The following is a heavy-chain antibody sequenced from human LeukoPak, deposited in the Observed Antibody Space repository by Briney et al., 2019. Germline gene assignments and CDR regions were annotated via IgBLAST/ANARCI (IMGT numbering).Heavy chain of an antibody. CDR2: IYTSGST. Sequence: KPSETLSLTCTVSGGSISSYYWSWIRQPAGKGLEWIGRIYTSGSTNYNPSLKTRVTMSVDTSNNQFSLKLSSATAPDTAVYYCARDEQQNSYYMDVWGKGTTVTVSS. CDR1: GGSISSYY. J-gene: IGHJ6*03. D-gene: IGHD6-13*01. CDR3: ARDEQQNSYYMDV. V-gene: IGHV4-4*07.